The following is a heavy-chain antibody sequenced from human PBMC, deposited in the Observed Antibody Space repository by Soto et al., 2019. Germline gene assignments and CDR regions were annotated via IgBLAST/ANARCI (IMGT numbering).Heavy chain of an antibody. J-gene: IGHJ4*02. CDR2: IWYDGSNK. Sequence: PGGSLRLSCAASWFTFSSYGMHWVRQAPGKGLEWVAVIWYDGSNKYYADSVKGRFTISRDNSKNTLYMQMNSLRAEDTAVYYCARERSSSELYDYWGQGTLVTVSS. D-gene: IGHD2-15*01. CDR1: WFTFSSYG. CDR3: ARERSSSELYDY. V-gene: IGHV3-33*01.